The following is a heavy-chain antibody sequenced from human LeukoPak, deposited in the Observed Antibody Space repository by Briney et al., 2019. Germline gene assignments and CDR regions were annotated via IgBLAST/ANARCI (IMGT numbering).Heavy chain of an antibody. V-gene: IGHV4-34*01. J-gene: IGHJ5*02. D-gene: IGHD2-15*01. Sequence: SETLSLTCAVYGGSFSGYYWSWIRQPPGKGPEWIGEINHSGSTNYNPSLKSRVTISVDTSKNQFSLKLSSVTAADTAVYYAVAATGSGWFDPWGQGTLVTVSS. CDR1: GGSFSGYY. CDR3: VAATGSGWFDP. CDR2: INHSGST.